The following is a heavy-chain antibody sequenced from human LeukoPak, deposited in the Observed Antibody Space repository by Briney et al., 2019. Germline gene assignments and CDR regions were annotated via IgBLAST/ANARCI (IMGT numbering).Heavy chain of an antibody. Sequence: SETLSLTCTVSGGSISSYYWSWIRQPAGKGLEWIGRIYTSGSTNYNPSLKSRVTMSVDTSKNQFSLKLSSVTAADTAVYYCARDDDYGGNGGFDYWGQGTTVTVSS. CDR3: ARDDDYGGNGGFDY. J-gene: IGHJ4*03. CDR1: GGSISSYY. V-gene: IGHV4-4*07. CDR2: IYTSGST. D-gene: IGHD4-23*01.